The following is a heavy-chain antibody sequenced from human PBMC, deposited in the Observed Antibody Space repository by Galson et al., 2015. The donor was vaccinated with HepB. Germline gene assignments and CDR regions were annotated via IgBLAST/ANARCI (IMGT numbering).Heavy chain of an antibody. CDR3: ARPHSSSSYFFDY. V-gene: IGHV3-23*01. Sequence: SLRLSCAASGFTFNTYAMRWVRQAPGKGLEWVSAISAGGGTTYYADSVKGRFTISRDNSKNTLFLQMDSLRAEDTAVYYCARPHSSSSYFFDYWGQGTLVTVSS. D-gene: IGHD6-13*01. J-gene: IGHJ4*02. CDR1: GFTFNTYA. CDR2: ISAGGGTT.